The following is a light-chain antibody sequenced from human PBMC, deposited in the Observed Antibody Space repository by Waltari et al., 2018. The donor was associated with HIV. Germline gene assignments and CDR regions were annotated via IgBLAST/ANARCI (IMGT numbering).Light chain of an antibody. J-gene: IGKJ2*01. V-gene: IGKV1-5*03. CDR1: QIINNR. CDR3: QQYNSHSYA. CDR2: KTS. Sequence: DVQLTQSPSTLSAGFGEKVNITCPASQIINNRLAWYQQRPGQPQKLLIDKTSYLESGVPSRFSGSGSGADFTLIIDGLQPDDFAIYYCQQYNSHSYAFGQGTKVDVK.